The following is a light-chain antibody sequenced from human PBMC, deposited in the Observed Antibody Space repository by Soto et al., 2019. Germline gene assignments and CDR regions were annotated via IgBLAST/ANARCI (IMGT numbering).Light chain of an antibody. V-gene: IGLV1-40*01. J-gene: IGLJ3*02. Sequence: QSVLTQPPSLSAAPGQRVTISCSGSSSNLGKNYVSWFQQFPGTAPKLLIYGNSNRPSGVPDRFSGSKSGTSASLAITGLQAEDEADYYCQSYDSSLSGSVFGGGTKLTVL. CDR2: GNS. CDR3: QSYDSSLSGSV. CDR1: SSNLGKNY.